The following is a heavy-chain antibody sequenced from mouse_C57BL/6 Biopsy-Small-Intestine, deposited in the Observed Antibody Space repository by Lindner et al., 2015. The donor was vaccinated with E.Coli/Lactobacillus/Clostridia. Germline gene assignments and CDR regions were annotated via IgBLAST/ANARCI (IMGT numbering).Heavy chain of an antibody. CDR1: GFTFSDYG. V-gene: IGHV5-17*01. J-gene: IGHJ4*01. CDR2: ISSGSSTI. CDR3: ARTYYYAMDY. Sequence: VQLQESGGGLVKPGGSLKLSCAASGFTFSDYGMHWVRQAPEKGLEWVAYISSGSSTIYYADTVKGRFTISRDNAKNTLFLQMTSLRSEDTAMYYCARTYYYAMDYWGQGTSVTVSS.